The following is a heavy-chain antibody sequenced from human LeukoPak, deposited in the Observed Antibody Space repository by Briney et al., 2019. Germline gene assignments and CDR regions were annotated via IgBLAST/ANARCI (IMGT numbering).Heavy chain of an antibody. CDR3: ARIYGDYIVY. Sequence: SETLSLTCTVSGASISSYYWSWIRQPPGKGLEWIGEINDSETTNYNPSLKSRVTISVDTSKNQFSLKLNFVTAADMAVYYCARIYGDYIVYWGQGTLVTVSS. V-gene: IGHV4-59*04. CDR2: INDSETT. J-gene: IGHJ4*02. D-gene: IGHD4-17*01. CDR1: GASISSYY.